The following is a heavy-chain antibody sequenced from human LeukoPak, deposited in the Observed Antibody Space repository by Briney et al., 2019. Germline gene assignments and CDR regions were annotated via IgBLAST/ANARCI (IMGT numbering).Heavy chain of an antibody. D-gene: IGHD5-24*01. CDR2: IYYSGST. V-gene: IGHV4-59*01. CDR1: GGSISSYY. J-gene: IGHJ3*02. Sequence: PSETLSLTCTVSGGSISSYYWSWIRQPPGKGLEWIGYIYYSGSTNYNPSLKSRVTISVDTSKNQFSLKLSSVTAADTAVYYCARGMATTDAFDIWGQGTMVTVSS. CDR3: ARGMATTDAFDI.